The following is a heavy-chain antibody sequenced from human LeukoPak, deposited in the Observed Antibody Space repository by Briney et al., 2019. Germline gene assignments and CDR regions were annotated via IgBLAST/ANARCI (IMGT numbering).Heavy chain of an antibody. Sequence: ASVKVSCKASGYTFTSYDINWVRQATGQGLEWVGWMNPNSGNTGYAQNFQGRVTMTRNTSISTAYMELNSLKSEDTAVYYCARDRYYYDSSGYYLSNWGQGTLVTVSS. CDR2: MNPNSGNT. CDR1: GYTFTSYD. V-gene: IGHV1-8*01. CDR3: ARDRYYYDSSGYYLSN. J-gene: IGHJ4*02. D-gene: IGHD3-22*01.